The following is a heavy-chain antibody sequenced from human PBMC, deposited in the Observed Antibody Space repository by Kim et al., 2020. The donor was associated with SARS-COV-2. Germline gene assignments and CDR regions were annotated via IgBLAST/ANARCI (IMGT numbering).Heavy chain of an antibody. J-gene: IGHJ6*02. CDR1: GFTFSSYS. CDR2: ISSSSSYI. V-gene: IGHV3-21*01. D-gene: IGHD3-3*01. Sequence: GGSLRLSCAASGFTFSSYSMNWVRQAPGKGLEWVSSISSSSSYIYYADSVKGRFTISRDNAKNSLYLQMNSLRAEDTAVYYCARVLEGNTIFGVGDYYYGMDVWGQGTTVTVSS. CDR3: ARVLEGNTIFGVGDYYYGMDV.